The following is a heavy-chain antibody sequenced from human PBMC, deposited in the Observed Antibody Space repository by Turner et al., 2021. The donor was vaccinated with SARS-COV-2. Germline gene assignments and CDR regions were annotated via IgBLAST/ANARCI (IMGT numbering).Heavy chain of an antibody. CDR2: IYYSGST. V-gene: IGHV4-39*01. Sequence: QLQLQESGPGLVKPSETLSLPCTVSGGSISRSSYYWGWIRQPPGKGLEWIGSIYYSGSTYYNPSLKSRVTISVDTSKNQFSLKLNSVTAADTAVYYCASPGGNSGWFFAYDIWGQGTMVTVSS. CDR1: GGSISRSSYY. CDR3: ASPGGNSGWFFAYDI. D-gene: IGHD6-19*01. J-gene: IGHJ3*02.